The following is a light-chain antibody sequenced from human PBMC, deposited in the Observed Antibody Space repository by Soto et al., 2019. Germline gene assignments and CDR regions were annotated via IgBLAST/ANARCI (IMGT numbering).Light chain of an antibody. CDR1: QSVSRN. V-gene: IGKV3-15*01. Sequence: EIVMTQSPATLSVSPGERATLSCRASQSVSRNLAWYQQRPGQAPRLLIYGASTRATGIPARFSGSGSGPESTLTISSLQSEDFAVYYCQQYNNWPRTFGQGTKVEL. CDR3: QQYNNWPRT. J-gene: IGKJ1*01. CDR2: GAS.